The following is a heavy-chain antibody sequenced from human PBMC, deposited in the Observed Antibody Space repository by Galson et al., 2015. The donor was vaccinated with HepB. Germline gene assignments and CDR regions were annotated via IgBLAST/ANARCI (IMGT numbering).Heavy chain of an antibody. CDR1: GDSVSGTSVG. CDR3: AKSIHLGRGFDS. CDR2: TYYRSKWST. Sequence: CAISGDSVSGTSVGWNWLRQSPSRGLEWLGRTYYRSKWSTDYAVSVKSRITINPDTSKNQSSLQLNSVTPEDTAVYYCAKSIHLGRGFDSWGQGTLVTVSS. D-gene: IGHD7-27*01. J-gene: IGHJ4*02. V-gene: IGHV6-1*01.